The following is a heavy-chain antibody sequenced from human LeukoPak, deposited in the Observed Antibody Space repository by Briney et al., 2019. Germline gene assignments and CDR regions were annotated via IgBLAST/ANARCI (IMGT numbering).Heavy chain of an antibody. D-gene: IGHD3-3*01. CDR2: IKQDGSEK. J-gene: IGHJ4*02. CDR1: GFTFSSYW. Sequence: GGSLRLSCAASGFTFSSYWMSWVRQAPGKGREWVANIKQDGSEKYYVDSVKGRFTISRDNAKNSLYLQMNGLRAEDTAVYYCARDRFDDFWSGYQENWGQGTLVTVSS. CDR3: ARDRFDDFWSGYQEN. V-gene: IGHV3-7*01.